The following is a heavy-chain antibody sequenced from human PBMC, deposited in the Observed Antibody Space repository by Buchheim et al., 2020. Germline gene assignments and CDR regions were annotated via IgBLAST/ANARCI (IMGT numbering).Heavy chain of an antibody. CDR3: TRQPMVRGVGRFDH. CDR1: GYTFTKSW. V-gene: IGHV5-51*01. D-gene: IGHD3-10*01. J-gene: IGHJ5*02. Sequence: EVQLVQSGAEVKKPGESLKISCQASGYTFTKSWIGWVRQVPGKGLEWMGVIYPSDSDARYSPSLQGQVPISVDRSINTAYPQWKSLRASETATYFWTRQPMVRGVGRFDHWGQGT. CDR2: IYPSDSDA.